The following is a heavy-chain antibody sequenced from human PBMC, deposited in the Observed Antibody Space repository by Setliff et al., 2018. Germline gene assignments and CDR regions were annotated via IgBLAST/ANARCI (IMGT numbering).Heavy chain of an antibody. Sequence: GESLRLSCAASGFTFINAWMSWVRQTPGKGLEWVGRIKSKTDGGTRDFPASVRDRFIISRDDSKNTVYLQMDSLKTEDTAVYYCTAGTGRSDFDYWGQGTLVTVSS. CDR3: TAGTGRSDFDY. CDR2: IKSKTDGGTR. V-gene: IGHV3-15*01. CDR1: GFTFINAW. J-gene: IGHJ4*02. D-gene: IGHD1-1*01.